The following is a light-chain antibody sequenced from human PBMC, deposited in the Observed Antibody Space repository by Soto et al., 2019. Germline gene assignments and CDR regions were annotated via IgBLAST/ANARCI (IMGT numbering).Light chain of an antibody. Sequence: EIVLTQSPGTLSLSPGERATLSCRTSLSVSIYLAWYQQKPGQAPRLLIYDASNRATGIPAGFTGSGSGTDFNLTISTLEPEDFAVYYCQQRQYWPPITFGQGTRLEIK. CDR3: QQRQYWPPIT. CDR1: LSVSIY. J-gene: IGKJ5*01. CDR2: DAS. V-gene: IGKV3-11*01.